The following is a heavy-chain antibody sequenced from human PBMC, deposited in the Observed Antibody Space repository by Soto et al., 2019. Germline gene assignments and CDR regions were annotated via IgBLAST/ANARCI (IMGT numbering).Heavy chain of an antibody. V-gene: IGHV4-38-2*01. J-gene: IGHJ4*02. CDR2: IYYGGTT. CDR1: VEPMTGGYY. D-gene: IGHD2-15*01. CDR3: AGGWYYFDV. Sequence: PSETLSLTCDVSVEPMTGGYYWGWIRQSPGKGLEWIGSIYYGGTTYYNPSLRSRLAISIDTSKNQFSLRLSSVTAADTALYYCAGGWYYFDVWGQGSLVTVSS.